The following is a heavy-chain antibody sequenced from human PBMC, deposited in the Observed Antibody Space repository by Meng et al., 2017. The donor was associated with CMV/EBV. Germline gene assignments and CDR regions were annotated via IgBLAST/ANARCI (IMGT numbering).Heavy chain of an antibody. J-gene: IGHJ4*02. CDR1: GGSVSSGSYY. Sequence: SETLSLTCTVSGGSVSSGSYYWSWIRQPPGKGLEWIGYIYYSGSTNYNPSLKSRVTISVDTSKNQFSLKLSSVTAADTAVYYCARGGGNRGQQLVHGKTPAPIYYFDYWGQGTLVTVSS. D-gene: IGHD6-13*01. V-gene: IGHV4-61*01. CDR3: ARGGGNRGQQLVHGKTPAPIYYFDY. CDR2: IYYSGST.